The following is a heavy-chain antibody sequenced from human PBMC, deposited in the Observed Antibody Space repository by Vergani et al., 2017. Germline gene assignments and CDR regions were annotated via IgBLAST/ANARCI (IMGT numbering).Heavy chain of an antibody. CDR2: IYSGGST. Sequence: EVQLVETGGGLIQPGGSLRLSCAASGFTISSNYMSWVRQAPGKGLEWVSVIYSGGSTYYADSVKGRFTISRDNSKNTLSLQMNSLTAEDTAIYYCAGPQGTSAYYYGGFDYWGQGILVTVSS. J-gene: IGHJ4*02. CDR1: GFTISSNY. D-gene: IGHD3-22*01. CDR3: AGPQGTSAYYYGGFDY. V-gene: IGHV3-53*02.